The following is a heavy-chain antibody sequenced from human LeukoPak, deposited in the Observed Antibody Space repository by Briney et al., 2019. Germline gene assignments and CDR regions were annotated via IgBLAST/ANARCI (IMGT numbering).Heavy chain of an antibody. CDR1: GYTFTSYD. V-gene: IGHV1-8*03. Sequence: ASVKVSCKASGYTFTSYDINWVRQATGQGLEWMGWMNPNSGNTGYAQKFQGRVTITRNTSISTAYMELSSLRSEDTAVYYCARGHSSSWYTGNWFDPWGQGTLVTVSS. J-gene: IGHJ5*02. CDR3: ARGHSSSWYTGNWFDP. CDR2: MNPNSGNT. D-gene: IGHD6-13*01.